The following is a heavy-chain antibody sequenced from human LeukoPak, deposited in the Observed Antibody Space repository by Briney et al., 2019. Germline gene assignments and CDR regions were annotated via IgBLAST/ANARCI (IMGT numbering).Heavy chain of an antibody. CDR3: ARPYSSSSDYYFDY. V-gene: IGHV3-33*01. CDR2: IWYDGGNK. CDR1: GFTFSSYG. D-gene: IGHD6-6*01. Sequence: GRSLRVSCAASGFTFSSYGMHWVRQAPGKRLEWVAVIWYDGGNKYYADSVKGRFTISRDNSKNTLYLQMNSLRAEDTAVYYCARPYSSSSDYYFDYWGQGTLVTVSS. J-gene: IGHJ4*02.